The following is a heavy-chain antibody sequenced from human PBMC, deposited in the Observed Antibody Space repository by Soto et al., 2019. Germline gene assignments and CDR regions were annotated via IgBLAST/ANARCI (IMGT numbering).Heavy chain of an antibody. CDR3: AKDLGHGGRGAFDI. CDR2: ISYDGSNK. J-gene: IGHJ3*02. Sequence: QVQLVESGGGVVQPGRSLRLSCAASGFTFSFYGMHWVRQAPGKGLEWVAVISYDGSNKYYADSVKGRFTISRDNSKNTLDLQMNSLRAEDTAVYYCAKDLGHGGRGAFDIWGQGTLVTVSS. D-gene: IGHD7-27*01. CDR1: GFTFSFYG. V-gene: IGHV3-30*18.